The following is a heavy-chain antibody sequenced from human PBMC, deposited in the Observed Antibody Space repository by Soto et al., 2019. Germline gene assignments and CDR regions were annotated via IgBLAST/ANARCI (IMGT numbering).Heavy chain of an antibody. D-gene: IGHD1-26*01. V-gene: IGHV3-74*01. Sequence: PGGSLRLSCAASGFTFSNYWMHWIRQAPGKGLVWVSRIAYDESTTTYADSVKGRFTISRDNAKNTLYLQMNSLRAEDTAVYYCARGGGNHAHPPDYWGQGTLVTVSS. J-gene: IGHJ4*02. CDR1: GFTFSNYW. CDR2: IAYDESTT. CDR3: ARGGGNHAHPPDY.